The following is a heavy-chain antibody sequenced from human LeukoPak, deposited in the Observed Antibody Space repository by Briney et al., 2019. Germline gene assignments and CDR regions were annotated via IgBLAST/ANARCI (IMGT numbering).Heavy chain of an antibody. Sequence: PGRSLRLSCAASGFTFSSYAMHWVRQAPGKGLEWVAVISYDGSNKYYADSVKGRLTISRDNSKNTLYLQMNSLRAEDTAVYYCARRGIWDFDYWGQGTLVTVSS. CDR1: GFTFSSYA. CDR2: ISYDGSNK. D-gene: IGHD2-15*01. CDR3: ARRGIWDFDY. J-gene: IGHJ4*02. V-gene: IGHV3-30*04.